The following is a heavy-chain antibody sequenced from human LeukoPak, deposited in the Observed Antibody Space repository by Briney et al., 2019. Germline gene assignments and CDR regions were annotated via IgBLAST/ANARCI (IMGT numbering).Heavy chain of an antibody. J-gene: IGHJ4*02. CDR1: GGSISSYH. CDR2: IYYSGST. CDR3: ARHSSGYLSYFDY. Sequence: SSETLSLTCTVSGGSISSYHWSWIRQPPGKGLEWIGYIYYSGSTNYNPSLKSRVTISLDTSKNQFSLKVSSVTAADTAVYYCARHSSGYLSYFDYWGQGTLVPVSS. D-gene: IGHD3-22*01. V-gene: IGHV4-59*08.